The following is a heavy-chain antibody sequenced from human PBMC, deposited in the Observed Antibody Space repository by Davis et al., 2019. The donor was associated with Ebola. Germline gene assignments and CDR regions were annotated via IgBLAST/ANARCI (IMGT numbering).Heavy chain of an antibody. D-gene: IGHD5-18*01. CDR2: IWYDGSNK. J-gene: IGHJ6*02. CDR1: GFSFSSYG. V-gene: IGHV3-33*01. Sequence: PGGSLRLSCAASGFSFSSYGMHWARQAPGKGLEWVAVIWYDGSNKYYGDSVKGRFTISRDNSKNTLYLQMNSLRAEDTAVYYCARDGTGTAMVWSYGMDVWGQGTTVTVYS. CDR3: ARDGTGTAMVWSYGMDV.